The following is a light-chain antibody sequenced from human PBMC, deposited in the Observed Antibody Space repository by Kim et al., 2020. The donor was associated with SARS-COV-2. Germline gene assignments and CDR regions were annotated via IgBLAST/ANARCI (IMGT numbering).Light chain of an antibody. CDR1: SSNIGSNT. CDR3: AAWDDSVIGWV. J-gene: IGLJ3*02. Sequence: QSVLTQPPSASGTPGQRVTISCSGSSSNIGSNTVNWYQHLPGTAPKLLIYSNNQRPSVVPDRFSGSKSGTSASLDISGIQSEDEADYYCAAWDDSVIGWVFGGGTQLTVL. CDR2: SNN. V-gene: IGLV1-44*01.